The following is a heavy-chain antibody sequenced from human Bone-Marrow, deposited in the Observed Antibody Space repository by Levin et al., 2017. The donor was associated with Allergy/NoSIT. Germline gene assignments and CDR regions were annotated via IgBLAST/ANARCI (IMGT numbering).Heavy chain of an antibody. CDR1: GGSISPSY. V-gene: IGHV4-59*01. CDR2: MYYSGSSGST. CDR3: ARVSYYETSGYYYGGWYYFDS. J-gene: IGHJ4*02. D-gene: IGHD3-22*01. Sequence: SQTLSLTCTVSGGSISPSYWSWIRQPPGKGLEWIGYMYYSGSSGSTNNNPSLKSRVTISVDTSKNQFSLKLNSVNAADTAVYFWARVSYYETSGYYYGGWYYFDSWGQGTLVTVSS.